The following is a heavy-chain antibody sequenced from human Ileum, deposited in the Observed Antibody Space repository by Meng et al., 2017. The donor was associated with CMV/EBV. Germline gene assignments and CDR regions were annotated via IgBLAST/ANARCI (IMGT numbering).Heavy chain of an antibody. D-gene: IGHD4-17*01. Sequence: QGLLLPSGAAVRKPGSSVKVCCKASRDTFNTYPISWVRQAPGQGLEWMGGILPIFGTPNYAQKFQGRVTITADESTSTVYMELISLKSEDTAMYYCARGDVTTWNCHYWGPGTLVTVSS. CDR2: ILPIFGTP. CDR3: ARGDVTTWNCHY. CDR1: RDTFNTYP. V-gene: IGHV1-69*12. J-gene: IGHJ4*02.